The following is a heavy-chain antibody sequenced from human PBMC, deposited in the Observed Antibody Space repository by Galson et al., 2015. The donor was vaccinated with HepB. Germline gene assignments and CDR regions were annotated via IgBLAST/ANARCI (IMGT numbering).Heavy chain of an antibody. CDR3: ARDLHIVGANTPGGMDV. J-gene: IGHJ6*02. CDR1: GFTFSDYY. Sequence: SLRLSCAASGFTFSDYYMIWIRQAPGKGLEWISYISRSSSYRNSADSVKGRFTISRDNAKNLLYLQMNSLRAEDTAVYYCARDLHIVGANTPGGMDVLGQGTTVTVSS. V-gene: IGHV3-11*06. D-gene: IGHD1-26*01. CDR2: ISRSSSYR.